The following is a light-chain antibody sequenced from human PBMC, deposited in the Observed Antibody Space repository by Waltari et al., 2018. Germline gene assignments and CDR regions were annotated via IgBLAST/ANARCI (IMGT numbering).Light chain of an antibody. CDR3: QQYYSTPYT. V-gene: IGKV4-1*01. Sequence: DIVMTQSPDSLAVSLGERATINRKSSQSVLSSSNNKNYLAWYQQKPGQPPKLLIYWASTRESGVPDRFSGSGSGTDFTLTISSLQAEDVAVYYCQQYYSTPYTFGQGTKLEIE. CDR2: WAS. CDR1: QSVLSSSNNKNY. J-gene: IGKJ2*01.